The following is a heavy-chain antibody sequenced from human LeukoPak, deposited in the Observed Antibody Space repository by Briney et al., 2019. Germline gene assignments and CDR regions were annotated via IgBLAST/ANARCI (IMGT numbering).Heavy chain of an antibody. D-gene: IGHD4-17*01. CDR3: ARDRHGAPDY. CDR2: INSDGSTT. CDR1: EFTFSSYT. Sequence: GRSVRLSCAASEFTFSSYTMNWVRQAPEKVLVWVSRINSDGSTTSHADSVKGRLTISRDNAKNTLYLQMNSLRAEDTAVYYCARDRHGAPDYWGQGTLVTVSS. V-gene: IGHV3-74*01. J-gene: IGHJ4*02.